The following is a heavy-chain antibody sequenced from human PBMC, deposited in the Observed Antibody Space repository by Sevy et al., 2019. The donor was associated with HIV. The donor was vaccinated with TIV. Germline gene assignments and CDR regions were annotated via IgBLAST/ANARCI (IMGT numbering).Heavy chain of an antibody. Sequence: GESLKISCAASGFTFSSHEMNWVRQAPGKGLEWVSYISNSGTTISYSDSVRGRFSISRDNARNSLYLQMNSLRAEDTAVYYCARDLPPSATTVAHFDYWGQGTLVTVSS. CDR1: GFTFSSHE. CDR2: ISNSGTTI. D-gene: IGHD4-17*01. J-gene: IGHJ4*02. CDR3: ARDLPPSATTVAHFDY. V-gene: IGHV3-48*03.